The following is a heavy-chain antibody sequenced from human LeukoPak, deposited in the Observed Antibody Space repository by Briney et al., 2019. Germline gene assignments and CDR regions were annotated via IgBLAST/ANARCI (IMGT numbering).Heavy chain of an antibody. CDR3: AKDSGYYYDSSGYYPDY. D-gene: IGHD3-22*01. CDR2: ISSSSSYI. J-gene: IGHJ4*02. V-gene: IGHV3-21*01. Sequence: GGSLRLSCAASGFTFSSYSMNWVRQAPGKRLEWVSSISSSSSYIYYADSVKGRFTVSRDNAKNSLYLQMNSLRAEDTAVYYCAKDSGYYYDSSGYYPDYWGQGTLVTVSS. CDR1: GFTFSSYS.